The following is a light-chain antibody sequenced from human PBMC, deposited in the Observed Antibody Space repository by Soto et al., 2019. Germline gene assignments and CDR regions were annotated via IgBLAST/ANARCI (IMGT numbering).Light chain of an antibody. J-gene: IGKJ1*01. CDR3: QQYGSSPT. Sequence: EIVLTQSPGTLSLSPGERATLSCRASQSVSSSYLAWYQRKPGQAPRLLIYGASSMSTGIPDRFRGSGAGTDFTLTISRLEPEDVAVYYCQQYGSSPTFGQGTKVEIK. V-gene: IGKV3-20*01. CDR1: QSVSSSY. CDR2: GAS.